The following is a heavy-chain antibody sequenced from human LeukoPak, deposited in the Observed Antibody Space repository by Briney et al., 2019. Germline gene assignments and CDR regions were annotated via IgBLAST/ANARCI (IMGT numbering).Heavy chain of an antibody. Sequence: PSETLSLTCAVYGGSFSGYYWSWIRQPPGKGLEWIGEINHSGSTNYNPSLKSRVTISVDTSKNQFSLKLSSVTAADTAVYYCARSYYYDSSGYYHPDAFDIWGQGTMVTVSS. CDR1: GGSFSGYY. CDR2: INHSGST. D-gene: IGHD3-22*01. V-gene: IGHV4-34*01. CDR3: ARSYYYDSSGYYHPDAFDI. J-gene: IGHJ3*02.